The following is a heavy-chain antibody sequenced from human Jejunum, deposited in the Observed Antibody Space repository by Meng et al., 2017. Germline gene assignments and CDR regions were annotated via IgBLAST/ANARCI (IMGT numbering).Heavy chain of an antibody. CDR1: DESFNDYF. Sequence: ESLKISCTVDDESFNDYFYFWSWLRQPPGKGLEWIGEINHSGSTYYNPSLKSRVTISVDTSKNQFSLKLTSVTVADTALYYCARTRVTRLIDSWGLGALVTVSS. CDR2: INHSGST. J-gene: IGHJ4*02. D-gene: IGHD4-17*01. CDR3: ARTRVTRLIDS. V-gene: IGHV4-34*01.